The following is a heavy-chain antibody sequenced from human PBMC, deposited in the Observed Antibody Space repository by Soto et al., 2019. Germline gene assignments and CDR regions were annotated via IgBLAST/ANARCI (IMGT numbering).Heavy chain of an antibody. D-gene: IGHD3-16*01. CDR3: VRSGHSFGGVV. CDR1: GGSMSYFY. Sequence: SETLSLTCTVSGGSMSYFYGSWVRQPPGKGLEWIGYMFYSGNSNYNASLKSRVTISMDTSKNQFSLNLRSVTAADTAVYYCVRSGHSFGGVVWGQGTQVTVS. J-gene: IGHJ4*02. CDR2: MFYSGNS. V-gene: IGHV4-59*13.